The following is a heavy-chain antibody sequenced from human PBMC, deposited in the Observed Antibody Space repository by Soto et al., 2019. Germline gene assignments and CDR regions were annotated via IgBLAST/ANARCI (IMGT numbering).Heavy chain of an antibody. Sequence: ASVKVSCKASGGTFSSYTISWVRQAPGQGLEWMGWMIPNSGNTGYAQKFQGRVTMTRNTSISTAYMELSSLRSEDTAVYYCARGQGDIVVVVAATPTDAFDIWGQGTMVTVSS. CDR3: ARGQGDIVVVVAATPTDAFDI. V-gene: IGHV1-8*02. CDR1: GGTFSSYT. D-gene: IGHD2-15*01. CDR2: MIPNSGNT. J-gene: IGHJ3*02.